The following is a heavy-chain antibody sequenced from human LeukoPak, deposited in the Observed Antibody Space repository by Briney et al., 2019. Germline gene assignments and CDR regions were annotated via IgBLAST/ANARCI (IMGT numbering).Heavy chain of an antibody. CDR2: INPSGGST. CDR1: GFTFSSYA. J-gene: IGHJ4*02. CDR3: ARVSSSGYYHYFDY. D-gene: IGHD3-22*01. Sequence: PGRSLRLSCAASGFTFSSYAMHWVRQAPGQGLEWMGIINPSGGSTSYAQKFQGRVTMTRDTSTSTVYMELSSLRSEDTAVYYCARVSSSGYYHYFDYWGQGTLVTVSS. V-gene: IGHV1-46*01.